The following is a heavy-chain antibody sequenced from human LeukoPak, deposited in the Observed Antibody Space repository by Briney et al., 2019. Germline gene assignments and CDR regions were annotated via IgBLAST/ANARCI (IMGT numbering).Heavy chain of an antibody. D-gene: IGHD1-14*01. CDR1: GFTFSSYW. J-gene: IGHJ4*02. CDR3: ARSNQADDY. V-gene: IGHV3-74*01. CDR2: INPGGSSI. Sequence: PGRSLRLSSAASGFTFSSYWMHWVRQVPAKGLVWVARINPGGSSITYADSVKGRFTISRDNAKNTLYLQMDSLRAEDTGVYYCARSNQADDYWGQGTLVTVSS.